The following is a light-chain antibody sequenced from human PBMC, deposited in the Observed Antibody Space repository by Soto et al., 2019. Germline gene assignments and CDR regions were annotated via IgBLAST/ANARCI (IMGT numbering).Light chain of an antibody. J-gene: IGLJ3*02. CDR1: DSNIGDNA. CDR3: ATWDDSLNGRV. V-gene: IGLV1-44*01. CDR2: SNR. Sequence: QSVLTRPPSASGTPGQRVSISCSGSDSNIGDNAVNWFQQLPGTAPKLLIYSNRQRPSGVPDRFSGSKSGTSASLAISGLQSEDEAVYFCATWDDSLNGRVFGGGTKLTVL.